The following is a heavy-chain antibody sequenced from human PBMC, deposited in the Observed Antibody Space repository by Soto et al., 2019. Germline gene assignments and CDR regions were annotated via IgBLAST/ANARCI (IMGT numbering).Heavy chain of an antibody. D-gene: IGHD5-18*01. CDR3: ARADTAMVTLSKNNWFDP. V-gene: IGHV4-34*01. CDR1: GGCFSGYY. J-gene: IGHJ5*02. Sequence: PSETLSLTCAVYGGCFSGYYWSWIRQPPGKGLEWIGEINHSGSTNYNPSLKSRVTISVDTSKNQFSLKLSSVTAADTAVYYCARADTAMVTLSKNNWFDPWGQGTLVTVSS. CDR2: INHSGST.